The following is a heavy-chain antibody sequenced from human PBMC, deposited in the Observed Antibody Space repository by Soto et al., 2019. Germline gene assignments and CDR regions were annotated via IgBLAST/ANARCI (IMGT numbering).Heavy chain of an antibody. J-gene: IGHJ5*02. Sequence: GGSLRLSCAASGFPFSHYWMHWFRQTPGKGLVWVSRINPAGTITNYADSVEGRFTISRDNADSALFLQMNSLSAEDTAIYYCTSDTFGLRDTWGQGTLVTVSS. CDR2: INPAGTIT. V-gene: IGHV3-74*01. CDR3: TSDTFGLRDT. CDR1: GFPFSHYW. D-gene: IGHD3-16*01.